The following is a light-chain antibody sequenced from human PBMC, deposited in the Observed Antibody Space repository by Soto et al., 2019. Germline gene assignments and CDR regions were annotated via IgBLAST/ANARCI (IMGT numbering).Light chain of an antibody. Sequence: ATQMTQSPSSLSASVGDRVTIACRASQGISTELGWYQQKAGEAPKLLIYAASTLQGGVPPRFSGSGSGTDFTLTISSLQPEDFATYYCLQDYDYPRTFGQGTKVEMK. V-gene: IGKV1-6*01. J-gene: IGKJ1*01. CDR1: QGISTE. CDR2: AAS. CDR3: LQDYDYPRT.